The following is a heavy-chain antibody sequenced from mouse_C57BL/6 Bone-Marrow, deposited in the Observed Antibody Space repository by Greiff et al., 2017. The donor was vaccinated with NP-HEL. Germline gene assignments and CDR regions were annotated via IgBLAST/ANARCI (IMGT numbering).Heavy chain of an antibody. CDR3: ARESFEGYYVWWYFDD. Sequence: EVQLQESGPGMVKPSQSLSLTCTVTGYSITSGYDWHCIRHFPGNKLEWMGYISYSGSTTYNPSLKSRISITHDTSKNQFFLKVNSVTTEDTATYYCARESFEGYYVWWYFDDWGTGTTVTVSS. D-gene: IGHD2-3*01. V-gene: IGHV3-1*01. CDR1: GYSITSGYD. J-gene: IGHJ1*03. CDR2: ISYSGST.